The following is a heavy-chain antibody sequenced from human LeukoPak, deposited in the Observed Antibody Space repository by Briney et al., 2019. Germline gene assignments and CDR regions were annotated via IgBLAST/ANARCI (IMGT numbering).Heavy chain of an antibody. CDR2: ISSSSDNT. J-gene: IGHJ3*02. CDR1: GFTFTSYA. D-gene: IGHD5-24*01. V-gene: IGHV3-23*01. CDR3: ARVSWPDSFDI. Sequence: GGSLRLSCAASGFTFTSYAMGWVRQAPGKGLEWVSTISSSSDNTYYADSVKGRFTVSRDNSKNTLFLQMNSLRAEDTAVYYCARVSWPDSFDIWGQGTMVTVSS.